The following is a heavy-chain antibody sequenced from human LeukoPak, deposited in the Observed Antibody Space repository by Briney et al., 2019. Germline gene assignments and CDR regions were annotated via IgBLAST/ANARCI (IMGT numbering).Heavy chain of an antibody. V-gene: IGHV3-48*03. CDR3: ALLAVASDFDY. D-gene: IGHD6-19*01. CDR1: GFPFSIYE. Sequence: GGSLRLSCAVSGFPFSIYEMNWVRQAPGKGLEWVSNIGSSGTTIYYADSVKGRFSISRDNAKSSLYLQMNSLRVEDTAVYYCALLAVASDFDYWGQGALVTVPS. CDR2: IGSSGTTI. J-gene: IGHJ4*02.